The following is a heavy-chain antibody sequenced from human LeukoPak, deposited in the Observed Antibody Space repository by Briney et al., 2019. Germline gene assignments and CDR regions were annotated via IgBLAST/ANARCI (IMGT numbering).Heavy chain of an antibody. D-gene: IGHD6-13*01. Sequence: PSETLSLTCTVSGYSISSGYYWGWIRQPPGKGLEWIGSIYDSGSTYYNPSLKSRVTISVDTSKNQFSLKLSSVTAADTAVYYCASGQYSSSWDRRGVFYYYMDVWGKGTTVTVSS. J-gene: IGHJ6*03. V-gene: IGHV4-38-2*02. CDR1: GYSISSGYY. CDR3: ASGQYSSSWDRRGVFYYYMDV. CDR2: IYDSGST.